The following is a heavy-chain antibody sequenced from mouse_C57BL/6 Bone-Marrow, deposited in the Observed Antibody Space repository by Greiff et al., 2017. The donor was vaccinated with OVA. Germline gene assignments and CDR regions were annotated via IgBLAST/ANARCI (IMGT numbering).Heavy chain of an antibody. V-gene: IGHV5-6*01. CDR1: GFTFSSSG. D-gene: IGHD2-4*01. CDR3: ARIYYDYDEKGYAMDY. Sequence: EVKLVESGGDLVKPGGSLKLSCAASGFTFSSSGLSWVRQTPDKRLEWVATISSGGSYTYYPDSVKGRFTISRDNAKNTLYLQMSSLKSEDTAMYYCARIYYDYDEKGYAMDYWGQGTSVTVSS. J-gene: IGHJ4*01. CDR2: ISSGGSYT.